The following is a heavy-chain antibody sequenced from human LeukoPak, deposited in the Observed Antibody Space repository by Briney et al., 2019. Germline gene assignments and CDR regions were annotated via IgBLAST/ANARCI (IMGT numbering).Heavy chain of an antibody. V-gene: IGHV3-23*01. CDR3: AKTSAGIRGGYFDY. CDR2: INDSGGNT. CDR1: GFTFSSYA. D-gene: IGHD3-10*01. J-gene: IGHJ4*02. Sequence: GGSLRLSCAASGFTFSSYAMSWVRQAPGKGLEWVSLINDSGGNTYYADSVKGRFTISRDNSKNTLFLQMSSLRAEDTAVYYCAKTSAGIRGGYFDYWGRGTLVTVSS.